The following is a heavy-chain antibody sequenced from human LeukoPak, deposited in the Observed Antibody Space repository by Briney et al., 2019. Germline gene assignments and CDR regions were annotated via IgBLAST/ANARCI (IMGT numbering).Heavy chain of an antibody. CDR2: IYYSGST. CDR1: GGSISSYY. D-gene: IGHD3-22*01. Sequence: SETLSLTCTVSGGSISSYYWSWIRQPPGKGLEWIGYIYYSGSTNYNPSLKSRVTISVDTSKNQFSLKLSSVTAADTAVYYCARAGYYYDSSGFDYWGQGTLVTVSS. J-gene: IGHJ4*02. CDR3: ARAGYYYDSSGFDY. V-gene: IGHV4-59*08.